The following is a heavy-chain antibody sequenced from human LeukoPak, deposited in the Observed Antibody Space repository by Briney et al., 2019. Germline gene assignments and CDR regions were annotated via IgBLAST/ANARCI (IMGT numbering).Heavy chain of an antibody. CDR3: ISSNPSSDY. V-gene: IGHV3-48*01. Sequence: GGSLRLSCAASGFTFNSYSMNWVRQAPGKGLEWVSYISSSSDTIYYADSVKGRFTISRNNSKNTLYLQMNSLRAEDTAVYYCISSNPSSDYWGQGTLVTVSS. CDR1: GFTFNSYS. D-gene: IGHD1-14*01. J-gene: IGHJ4*02. CDR2: ISSSSDTI.